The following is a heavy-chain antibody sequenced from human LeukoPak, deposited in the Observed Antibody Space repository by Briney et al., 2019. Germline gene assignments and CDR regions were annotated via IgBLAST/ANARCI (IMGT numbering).Heavy chain of an antibody. D-gene: IGHD3-10*01. CDR3: ARGYYPPRWYFDL. CDR1: GGSFSSYS. J-gene: IGHJ2*01. Sequence: SETLSLTCALYGGSFSSYSWSWTWIRQTPEEGLEWIGEIIEKGNANYNPSLKSRVTIDLDTSKNRFSLKLTSMTAADTAMYYCARGYYPPRWYFDLWGRGTLVTVSS. CDR2: IIEKGNA. V-gene: IGHV4-34*01.